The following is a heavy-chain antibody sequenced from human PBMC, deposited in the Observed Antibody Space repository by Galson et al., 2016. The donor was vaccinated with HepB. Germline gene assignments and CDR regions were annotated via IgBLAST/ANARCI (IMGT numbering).Heavy chain of an antibody. CDR2: VWNAGDIH. CDR3: AGERGHGSQLDS. D-gene: IGHD1-1*01. V-gene: IGHV3-33*01. CDR1: GFTFDTYG. J-gene: IGHJ1*01. Sequence: SLRLSCAASGFTFDTYGINWVRQAPGKRLQWVAVVWNAGDIHSYADSVKGRFTISRDKSKNMVFLHMDSLRVDETALYYCAGERGHGSQLDSWGQGTLVGVSS.